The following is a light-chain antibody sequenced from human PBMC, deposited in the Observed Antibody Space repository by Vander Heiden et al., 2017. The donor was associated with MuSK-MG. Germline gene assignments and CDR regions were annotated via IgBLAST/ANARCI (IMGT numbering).Light chain of an antibody. J-gene: IGLJ1*01. Sequence: SALTQPASVSGSPGQSITISCTGTSSDVGGYNYVSWYQQHPGKAPKLMMYEVSNRPSGVSNRFSGSKSGNTASLTISGLQAEDEADYYCSSYTSSRTDVFGTGTKVTVL. CDR3: SSYTSSRTDV. CDR2: EVS. CDR1: SSDVGGYNY. V-gene: IGLV2-14*01.